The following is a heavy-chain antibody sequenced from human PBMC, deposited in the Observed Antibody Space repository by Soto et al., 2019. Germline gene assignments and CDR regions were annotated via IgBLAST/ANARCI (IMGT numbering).Heavy chain of an antibody. J-gene: IGHJ5*02. V-gene: IGHV3-11*04. D-gene: IGHD3-10*01. Sequence: GGSLRLSCAASGFTFSDYYMSWIRQAPGKGLEWVSYISSSGSTIYYADSVKGRFTISRDNAKNSLYLQMNSLRAEDTAVYYSARDPPVRGVIRFDPWGQGTLVTVSS. CDR2: ISSSGSTI. CDR1: GFTFSDYY. CDR3: ARDPPVRGVIRFDP.